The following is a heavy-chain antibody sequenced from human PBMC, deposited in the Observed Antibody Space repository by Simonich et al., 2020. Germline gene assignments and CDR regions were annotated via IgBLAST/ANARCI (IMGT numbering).Heavy chain of an antibody. D-gene: IGHD3-22*01. CDR3: AKDLGERITMIVVVIDAFDI. Sequence: GGGLVQPGGSLRLSCAASGFTFSSYAMSWVRQAPGKGLEWVSVISGSGGSTYYADSVNGRFTISRDNSKNTLYLQMNSLRAEDTAVYYCAKDLGERITMIVVVIDAFDIWGQGTMVTVSS. CDR1: GFTFSSYA. V-gene: IGHV3-23*01. CDR2: ISGSGGST. J-gene: IGHJ3*02.